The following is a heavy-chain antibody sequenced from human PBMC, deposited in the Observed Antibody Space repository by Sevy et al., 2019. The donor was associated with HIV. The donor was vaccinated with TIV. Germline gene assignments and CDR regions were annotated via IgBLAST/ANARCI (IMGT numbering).Heavy chain of an antibody. CDR1: GGSISSSSDY. D-gene: IGHD3-22*01. J-gene: IGHJ4*02. V-gene: IGHV4-39*01. CDR2: IYYSGST. CDR3: ARHQEDSSGYVDY. Sequence: SETLSLTCTVSGGSISSSSDYWGWIRQPPGKGLEWIGSIYYSGSTYYNPSLKSRVTISVDTSKNQFSLKLSSVTAADTAVYYCARHQEDSSGYVDYWGQGTLVTVSS.